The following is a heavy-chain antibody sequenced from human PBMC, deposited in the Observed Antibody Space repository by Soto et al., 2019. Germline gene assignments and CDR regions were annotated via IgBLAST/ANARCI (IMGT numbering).Heavy chain of an antibody. Sequence: ASVKVSCKASGFTFTSSAMQWVRQARGQRLEWIGWIVVGSGNTNYAQKFQERVTITRDMSTSTAYMELSSLRSEDTAVYYCAADPLGENWNDGGYWGQGTLVTVSS. CDR1: GFTFTSSA. V-gene: IGHV1-58*02. CDR3: AADPLGENWNDGGY. J-gene: IGHJ4*02. D-gene: IGHD1-1*01. CDR2: IVVGSGNT.